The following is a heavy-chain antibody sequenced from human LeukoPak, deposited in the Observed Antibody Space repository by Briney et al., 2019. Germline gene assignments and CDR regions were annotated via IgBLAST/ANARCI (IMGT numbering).Heavy chain of an antibody. J-gene: IGHJ4*02. CDR2: IYSGGST. CDR1: GFTVSSNY. V-gene: IGHV3-66*01. D-gene: IGHD3-3*01. Sequence: GGSLRLSCAASGFTVSSNYMSWVRQAPGKGLEWVSVIYSGGSTYYADSVKGRFTISRDNSKNTLYLQMNSLRAEDTAVYYCARGVGYDFWSGYYTGNYFDYWGQGTLATVSS. CDR3: ARGVGYDFWSGYYTGNYFDY.